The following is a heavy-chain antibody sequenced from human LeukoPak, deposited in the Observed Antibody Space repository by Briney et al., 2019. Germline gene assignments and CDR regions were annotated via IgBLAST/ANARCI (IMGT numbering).Heavy chain of an antibody. CDR2: LHPSGNL. Sequence: PSQTLSLTCTVSGASFSSGDQYWNWIRQSPGKGLEWIGSLHPSGNLYNNPSLESRVTMSVDTSKNQFSLNLNSVTAADTAVYFCSRGLDSRKLGCWGQGTLVTVSS. V-gene: IGHV4-31*03. J-gene: IGHJ4*02. CDR3: SRGLDSRKLGC. CDR1: GASFSSGDQY. D-gene: IGHD3-22*01.